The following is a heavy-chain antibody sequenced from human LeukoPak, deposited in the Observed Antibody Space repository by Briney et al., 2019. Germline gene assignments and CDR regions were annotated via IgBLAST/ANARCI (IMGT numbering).Heavy chain of an antibody. CDR2: ISGSGAST. J-gene: IGHJ4*02. V-gene: IGHV3-23*01. Sequence: GGSLRLSCAASGFTFSSYAMSWVRQAPGKGLEWVSAISGSGASTYYADSVKGRFTISRDNSKNTLYLQMNSLRAEDTAVYYCAKDLYDWVTYYFDYWGQGTLVTVSS. D-gene: IGHD2-21*02. CDR1: GFTFSSYA. CDR3: AKDLYDWVTYYFDY.